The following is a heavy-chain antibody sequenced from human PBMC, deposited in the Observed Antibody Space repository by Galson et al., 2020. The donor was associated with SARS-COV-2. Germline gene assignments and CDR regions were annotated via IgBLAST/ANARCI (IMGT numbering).Heavy chain of an antibody. D-gene: IGHD3-22*01. J-gene: IGHJ4*02. V-gene: IGHV1-18*01. CDR1: GYSFSSYG. Sequence: ASVKVSCKASGYSFSSYGITWVRQAPGQGLEWMGWISAYNGDTKYAQELQGRVTMTTDTSTSTAYIELRSLRSDDTAVYYCARGGGYYYDGCGDYWGEGTLVTVSS. CDR3: ARGGGYYYDGCGDY. CDR2: ISAYNGDT.